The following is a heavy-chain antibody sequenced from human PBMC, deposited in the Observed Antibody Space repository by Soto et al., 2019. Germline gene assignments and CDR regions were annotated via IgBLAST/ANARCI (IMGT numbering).Heavy chain of an antibody. CDR1: GFTFENYA. D-gene: IGHD3-3*01. J-gene: IGHJ6*02. V-gene: IGHV3-23*01. CDR2: ISGSGGTT. CDR3: AKDSWAIFGVPAGEYYAMDV. Sequence: EVQLLESGGAPVQSGGSLRLSCVASGFTFENYAMSWVRQAPGKGLEWVSAISGSGGTTYYLDSVKGRFTISRDNSKNTVYLQMNDLRVEDAAEYFCAKDSWAIFGVPAGEYYAMDVWGQGTTVTVSS.